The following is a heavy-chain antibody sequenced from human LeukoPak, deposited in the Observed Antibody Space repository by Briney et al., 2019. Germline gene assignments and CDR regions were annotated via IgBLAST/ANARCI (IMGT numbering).Heavy chain of an antibody. D-gene: IGHD3-22*01. CDR3: ARGSSSGAYYFDY. CDR1: GYTFSNFY. J-gene: IGHJ4*02. Sequence: SSVTVSRKASGYTFSNFYMNWVRPAPAQGLEWMGILNPSGGSTRYAQKLQGRVTMTRDTSTSTVYMELSSLRAEDTAVYYRARGSSSGAYYFDYWGQGALVTVSS. CDR2: LNPSGGST. V-gene: IGHV1-46*04.